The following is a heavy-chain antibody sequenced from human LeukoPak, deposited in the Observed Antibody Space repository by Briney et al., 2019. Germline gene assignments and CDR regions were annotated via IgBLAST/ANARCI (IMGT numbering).Heavy chain of an antibody. CDR2: INHSGST. J-gene: IGHJ4*02. Sequence: SEALSLTCAVYGGSFSGYYWSWIRQPPGKGLEWIGEINHSGSTNYNPSLKSRVTISVDTPKNQFSLKLSSVTAADTAVYYCARGRGYSSGWHFDYWGQGTLVTVSS. V-gene: IGHV4-34*01. CDR1: GGSFSGYY. CDR3: ARGRGYSSGWHFDY. D-gene: IGHD6-19*01.